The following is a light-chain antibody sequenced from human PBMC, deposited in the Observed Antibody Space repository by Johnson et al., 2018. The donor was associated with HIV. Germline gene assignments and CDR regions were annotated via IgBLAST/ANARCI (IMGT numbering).Light chain of an antibody. J-gene: IGLJ1*01. CDR3: GTWDSSLSAGGSNYV. V-gene: IGLV1-51*01. CDR1: SSNIGNNY. CDR2: DNN. Sequence: QSVLTQPPSVSAAPGQKVTISCSGTSSNIGNNYVSWYQQFPGTAPKLVIYDNNNRPSGIPDRFSGSKSGTSATLGITGLQTGDEADYYCGTWDSSLSAGGSNYVFETGTKVTVL.